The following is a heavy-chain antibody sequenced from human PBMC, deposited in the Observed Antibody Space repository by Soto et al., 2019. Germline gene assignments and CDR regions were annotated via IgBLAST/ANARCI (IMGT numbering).Heavy chain of an antibody. V-gene: IGHV4-31*03. Sequence: SETLSLTCTVSGGSISSGGYYWSWIRQHPGKGLEWIGYIYYSGSTYYNPSLKSRVTISVDTSKNQFSLKLSSVTAADTAVYYCARAAYDYVWGSYRYIYYWGQRTPVTVSS. CDR2: IYYSGST. CDR1: GGSISSGGYY. CDR3: ARAAYDYVWGSYRYIYY. D-gene: IGHD3-16*02. J-gene: IGHJ4*02.